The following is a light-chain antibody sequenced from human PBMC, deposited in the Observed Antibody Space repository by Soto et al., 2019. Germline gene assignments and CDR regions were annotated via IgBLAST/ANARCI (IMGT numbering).Light chain of an antibody. CDR1: QSVSRN. CDR2: GAL. Sequence: EIVRTQSPVTQSVSPGEGVTLYGSASQSVSRNLPWYQQNPGQAPSIVIYGALTRATGIPARFSGTGSGTEFNLTISRLQSEDFALYYCQQYNDWTLTFGQGTKVDIK. J-gene: IGKJ1*01. CDR3: QQYNDWTLT. V-gene: IGKV3-15*01.